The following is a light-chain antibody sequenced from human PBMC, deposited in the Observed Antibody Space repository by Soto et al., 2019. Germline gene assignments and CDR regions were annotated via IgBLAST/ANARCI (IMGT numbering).Light chain of an antibody. V-gene: IGLV2-14*01. CDR2: EVN. J-gene: IGLJ3*02. Sequence: QSVLTQPASVSGSPGQSSTISYTGSNDDVGAYNYVSWYQQHPGKAPRLIIYEVNNQPSGVSHRFSGSKSGNTASLTISGLQADDEADYYCASYTITSTRVFGGGTKLTVL. CDR3: ASYTITSTRV. CDR1: NDDVGAYNY.